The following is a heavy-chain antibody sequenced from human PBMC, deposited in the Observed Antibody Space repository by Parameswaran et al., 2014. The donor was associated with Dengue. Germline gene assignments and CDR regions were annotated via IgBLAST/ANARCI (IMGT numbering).Heavy chain of an antibody. CDR2: ISSSSSYI. CDR3: ARGLKWFGELLYAFDY. CDR1: GFTFSSYS. V-gene: IGHV3-21*01. D-gene: IGHD3-10*01. Sequence: GESLKISCAASGFTFSSYSMNWVRQAPGKGLEWVSSISSSSSYIYYADSVKGRFTISRDNAKNSLYLQMNSLRAEDTAVYYCARGLKWFGELLYAFDYWGQGTLVTVSS. J-gene: IGHJ4*02.